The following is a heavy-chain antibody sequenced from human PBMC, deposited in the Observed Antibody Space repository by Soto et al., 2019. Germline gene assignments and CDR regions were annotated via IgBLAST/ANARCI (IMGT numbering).Heavy chain of an antibody. CDR1: GFTFTNYG. Sequence: EVQLVESGGGLVQPGGSLRLSCAASGFTFTNYGMNWARQAPGLGLAWVAHIDSRAATISYPDSVRSRFTISRDDAKNSLFLQMSSLRAEDTAIYYCARDRDGVEEFGYWGLGTLVSVSS. D-gene: IGHD2-8*01. V-gene: IGHV3-48*03. CDR3: ARDRDGVEEFGY. CDR2: IDSRAATI. J-gene: IGHJ4*02.